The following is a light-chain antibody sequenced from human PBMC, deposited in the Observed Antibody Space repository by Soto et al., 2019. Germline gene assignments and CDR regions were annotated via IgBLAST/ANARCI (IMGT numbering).Light chain of an antibody. V-gene: IGKV3-20*01. J-gene: IGKJ5*01. CDR3: QNYGRSPIT. CDR2: GES. Sequence: EIVLTQSPGTLSLSPGERATLSCRASQSVNSRLAWYQHKPGQAPRIIISGESSRATGIPARFSGSGSATDFKLTISRLEPEDFALYYCQNYGRSPITCGQGTRLEIK. CDR1: QSVNSR.